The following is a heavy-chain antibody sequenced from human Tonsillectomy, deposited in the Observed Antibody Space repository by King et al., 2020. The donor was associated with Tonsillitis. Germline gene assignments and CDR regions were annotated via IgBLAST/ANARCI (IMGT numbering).Heavy chain of an antibody. D-gene: IGHD2-8*01. CDR1: GFTFSSYA. J-gene: IGHJ6*02. CDR2: ISGRGGST. CDR3: ANGVAYYYPYDGMDV. Sequence: VQLVESGGGLVQPGGSLRLSCAASGFTFSSYAMSWVRQAPGKGLEWVACISGRGGSTYYADSVKGRFTISRDNSKNTLCLQMNSLRAEDTEETGVYYGANGVAYYYPYDGMDVWGQGTPVTVSS. V-gene: IGHV3-23*04.